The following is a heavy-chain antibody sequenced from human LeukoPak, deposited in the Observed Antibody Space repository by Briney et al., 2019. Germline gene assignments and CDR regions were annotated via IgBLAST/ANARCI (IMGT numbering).Heavy chain of an antibody. CDR3: ARQEGCSDAFDI. D-gene: IGHD4/OR15-4a*01. CDR1: GGSISSSSYY. V-gene: IGHV4-39*01. J-gene: IGHJ3*02. Sequence: SETLSLTCTVSGGSISSSSYYWGWIRQPPGKGLEWIGSIYYSGSTYYNPSLKSRVTISVDTSKNQFSLKLSSVTAADTAVYYCARQEGCSDAFDIWGQGTMVTVSS. CDR2: IYYSGST.